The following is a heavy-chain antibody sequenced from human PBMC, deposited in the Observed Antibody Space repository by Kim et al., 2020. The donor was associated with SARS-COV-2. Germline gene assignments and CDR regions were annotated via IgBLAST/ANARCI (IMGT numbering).Heavy chain of an antibody. D-gene: IGHD3-10*01. J-gene: IGHJ4*02. Sequence: YAQKFQGRVTMTRNTSISTAYMELSSLRSEDTAVYYCARRNRNRSGSLDYWGQGTLVTVSS. V-gene: IGHV1-8*01. CDR3: ARRNRNRSGSLDY.